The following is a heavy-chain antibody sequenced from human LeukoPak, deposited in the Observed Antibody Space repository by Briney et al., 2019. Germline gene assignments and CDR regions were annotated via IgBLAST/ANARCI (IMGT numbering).Heavy chain of an antibody. J-gene: IGHJ3*02. CDR2: IYYSGST. D-gene: IGHD5-24*01. V-gene: IGHV4-59*01. CDR3: AGRLWRRDGYNLSAFDI. Sequence: PSETLTLPCTVSGDSFSSYHWNWLRQPPGKGLEWLRYIYYSGSTNYNPSLKSRFTISVDTSKNQFSLKLSSVTAADTAVYYCAGRLWRRDGYNLSAFDIWGQGTMVTVS. CDR1: GDSFSSYH.